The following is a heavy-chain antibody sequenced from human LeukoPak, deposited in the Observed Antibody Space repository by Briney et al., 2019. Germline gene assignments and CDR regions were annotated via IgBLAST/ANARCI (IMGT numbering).Heavy chain of an antibody. V-gene: IGHV3-21*05. Sequence: GGSLRLSCAASGFTFSSYEMNWVRQAPGKGLEWVSYISSSSSYIYYADSVKGRFTISRDNAKNSLYLQMNSLRAEDTAVYYCARDEILYAFDIWGQGTMVTVSS. J-gene: IGHJ3*02. CDR2: ISSSSSYI. CDR3: ARDEILYAFDI. D-gene: IGHD2/OR15-2a*01. CDR1: GFTFSSYE.